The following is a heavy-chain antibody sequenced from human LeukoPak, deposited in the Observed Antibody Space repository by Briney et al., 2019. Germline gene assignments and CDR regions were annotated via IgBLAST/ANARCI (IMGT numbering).Heavy chain of an antibody. Sequence: ASVKVSCKASGYTFASYDINWVRQATGQGLEWMGWMNPNSGNTGYAQKFQGRVTITRNTSISTAYMELSSLRSEDTAVYYCARGAPDFWSVYYMDVWGKGTTVTVSS. CDR3: ARGAPDFWSVYYMDV. V-gene: IGHV1-8*03. CDR1: GYTFASYD. D-gene: IGHD3-3*01. J-gene: IGHJ6*03. CDR2: MNPNSGNT.